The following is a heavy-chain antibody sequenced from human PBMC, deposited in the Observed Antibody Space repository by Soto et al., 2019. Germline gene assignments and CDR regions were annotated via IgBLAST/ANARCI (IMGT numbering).Heavy chain of an antibody. CDR2: IIPIFGTA. Sequence: QVQLVQSGAEVKKPGSSVKVSCKASGGTFSSYAISWVRQAPGQGLEWMGGIIPIFGTANYAQKFQGRVTITADKSTSTAYMELSSLRSEDTAVYYCARDMGYCSSTSCSLFDYWGQETLVTVSS. CDR3: ARDMGYCSSTSCSLFDY. J-gene: IGHJ4*02. CDR1: GGTFSSYA. V-gene: IGHV1-69*06. D-gene: IGHD2-2*01.